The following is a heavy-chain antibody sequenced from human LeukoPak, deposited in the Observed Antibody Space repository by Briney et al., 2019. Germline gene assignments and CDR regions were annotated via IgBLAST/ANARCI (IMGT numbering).Heavy chain of an antibody. V-gene: IGHV3-48*03. J-gene: IGHJ3*02. D-gene: IGHD2-2*01. Sequence: GGSLRLSCAASGFTFSSYEMNWVRQAPGKGLEWVSYISSSGSTIYYADSVKGRFTISRDNAKNSLYLQMNSLRVEDTAVYYCARDCYDSRDNDAFDIWGQGTMVTVSS. CDR3: ARDCYDSRDNDAFDI. CDR1: GFTFSSYE. CDR2: ISSSGSTI.